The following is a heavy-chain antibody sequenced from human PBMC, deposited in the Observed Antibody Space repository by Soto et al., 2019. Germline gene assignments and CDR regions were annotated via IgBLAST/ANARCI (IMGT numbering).Heavy chain of an antibody. D-gene: IGHD2-15*01. V-gene: IGHV4-39*01. CDR2: IYYSGST. CDR1: GGSISSSSYY. Sequence: TLSLTCTVSGGSISSSSYYWGWIRQPPGKGLEWIGSIYYSGSTYYNPSLKSRVTISVDTSKSQFSLKPSSVTAADTAVYYCARQGGRGIVVVVAARKAFDIWGQGTMVTVSS. J-gene: IGHJ3*02. CDR3: ARQGGRGIVVVVAARKAFDI.